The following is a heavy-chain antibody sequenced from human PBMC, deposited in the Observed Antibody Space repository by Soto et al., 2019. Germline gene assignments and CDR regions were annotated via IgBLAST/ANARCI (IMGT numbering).Heavy chain of an antibody. J-gene: IGHJ4*02. Sequence: EVQLVESGGGLVQPGGSLRLSCAASGFTFSSYEMNWDRQAPGEGLEWVSYISTSGSTTYYADSVKGRFSISRDNAKNSMYLQMNSLRGEDTAVYYCTREGRGDSYGSIDYWGQGTLVTVSS. CDR2: ISTSGSTT. CDR1: GFTFSSYE. D-gene: IGHD5-18*01. CDR3: TREGRGDSYGSIDY. V-gene: IGHV3-48*03.